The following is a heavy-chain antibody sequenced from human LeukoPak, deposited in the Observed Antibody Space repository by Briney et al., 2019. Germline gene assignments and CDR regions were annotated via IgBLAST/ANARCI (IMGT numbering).Heavy chain of an antibody. CDR1: GFTFSDNY. V-gene: IGHV3-53*01. CDR2: MYSRGDT. J-gene: IGHJ5*02. CDR3: ARDAPQVPAAGVLAS. Sequence: GGSLRLSCAASGFTFSDNYMSWVRQAPGKGLEWVSVMYSRGDTYYANSVKGRFTFSRDISKNTVYLQMKGLRTEDTAMYYCARDAPQVPAAGVLASWGQGTLVIVSS. D-gene: IGHD6-13*01.